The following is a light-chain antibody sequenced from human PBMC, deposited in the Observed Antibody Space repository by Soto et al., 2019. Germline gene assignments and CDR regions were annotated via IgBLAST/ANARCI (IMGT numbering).Light chain of an antibody. CDR3: ATWDDSLNGPI. CDR1: SSNIGSNS. Sequence: QSVLTQSPSASGTPGQRVTISCSGRSSNIGSNSVHWYQQLPGTAPKLLIYTNNQRPSGVPDRFSGSKSGTSASLAISGLQSEDEADYYCATWDDSLNGPIFGGGTKVTVL. V-gene: IGLV1-44*01. CDR2: TNN. J-gene: IGLJ2*01.